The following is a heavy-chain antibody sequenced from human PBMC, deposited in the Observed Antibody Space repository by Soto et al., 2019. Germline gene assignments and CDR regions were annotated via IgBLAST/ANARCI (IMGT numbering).Heavy chain of an antibody. CDR3: ATWHEREHAYDV. J-gene: IGHJ3*01. D-gene: IGHD1-1*01. CDR1: GLTISGKKY. V-gene: IGHV3-53*01. Sequence: DVQLVESGGGLIQPGESLRLSCAAFGLTISGKKYVAWFRQAPGKGLEWVSGLYDVDGSFYADSVRGRFTTSSDSSKTTVYLRMNDLRPDDTAVYYCATWHEREHAYDVWGQGTTVTVSS. CDR2: LYDVDGS.